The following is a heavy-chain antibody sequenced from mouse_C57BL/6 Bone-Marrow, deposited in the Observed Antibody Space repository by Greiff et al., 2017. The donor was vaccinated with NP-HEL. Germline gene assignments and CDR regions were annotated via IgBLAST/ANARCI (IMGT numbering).Heavy chain of an antibody. D-gene: IGHD1-1*01. J-gene: IGHJ3*01. V-gene: IGHV1-82*01. CDR1: GYAFSSSW. CDR2: IYPGDGDT. CDR3: ARGYYGSSSWFAC. Sequence: QVQLQQSGPELVKPGASVKISCKASGYAFSSSWMNWVKQRPGKGLEWIGRIYPGDGDTNYNGKFKGKATLTADKSSSTAYMQLSSLTSEDSAVYFCARGYYGSSSWFACWGQGTLVTVSA.